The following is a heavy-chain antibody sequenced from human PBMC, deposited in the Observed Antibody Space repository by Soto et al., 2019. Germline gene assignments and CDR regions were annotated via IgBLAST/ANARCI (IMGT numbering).Heavy chain of an antibody. Sequence: SETLSLTCTVSGGSVSSGSYYWSWIRQPPGKGLGWIGYIYYSGSTNYNPSLKSRVTISVDTSKNQFSLKLSSVTAADTAVYYCARGVHYYDSSGLADYWGQGTLVTVSS. J-gene: IGHJ4*02. D-gene: IGHD3-22*01. CDR1: GGSVSSGSYY. CDR2: IYYSGST. CDR3: ARGVHYYDSSGLADY. V-gene: IGHV4-61*01.